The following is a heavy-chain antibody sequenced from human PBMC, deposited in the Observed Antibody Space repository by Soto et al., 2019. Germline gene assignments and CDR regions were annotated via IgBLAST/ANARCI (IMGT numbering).Heavy chain of an antibody. V-gene: IGHV3-15*07. CDR1: GFAFGNAW. CDR2: VKRKTHGGTT. Sequence: GGSLRLYWAASGFAFGNAWLNWVCEAPGKGLEWVGRVKRKTHGGTTDYADPVKGRFAVSRDDSDNMVYLQMNSLKIEDTAVYYCTTDSYSTITIARFNYCGHGTLVT. CDR3: TTDSYSTITIARFNY. J-gene: IGHJ4*01. D-gene: IGHD2-8*01.